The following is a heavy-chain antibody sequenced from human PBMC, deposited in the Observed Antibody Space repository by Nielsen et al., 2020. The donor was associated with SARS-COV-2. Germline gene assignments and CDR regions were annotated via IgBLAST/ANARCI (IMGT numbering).Heavy chain of an antibody. J-gene: IGHJ4*02. D-gene: IGHD3-22*01. CDR1: GFTFSSYW. Sequence: GGSLRLSCAASGFTFSSYWMSWVRQAPGKGLEWVANIKQDGSEKYYVDSVTGRFTISRDNAKNPLYLQMNSLRAEDTAVYYCARDLYYYDPLDYWGQGTLVTVSS. V-gene: IGHV3-7*01. CDR3: ARDLYYYDPLDY. CDR2: IKQDGSEK.